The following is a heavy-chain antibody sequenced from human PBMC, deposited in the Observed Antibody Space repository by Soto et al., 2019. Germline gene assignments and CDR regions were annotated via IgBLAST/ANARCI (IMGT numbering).Heavy chain of an antibody. CDR3: AREALGSSGWLDY. J-gene: IGHJ4*02. CDR1: GFTFSNCA. V-gene: IGHV3-30-3*01. CDR2: ISYDATDT. D-gene: IGHD6-19*01. Sequence: QVPVVESGGGVVQPGRSLRLSCAASGFTFSNCAMHWVRQAPGKGLAWVAVISYDATDTYYADSVKGRFTISRDNSKNTLYLQMNSLRAEDTAVYYCAREALGSSGWLDYWGQGTLVTVSS.